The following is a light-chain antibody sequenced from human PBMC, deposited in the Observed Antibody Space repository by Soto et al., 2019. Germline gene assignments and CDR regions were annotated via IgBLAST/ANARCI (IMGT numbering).Light chain of an antibody. Sequence: EIVMTQSPATLSVSPGERATLSCRASQSISGDLAWYQQRPGQPPRLLIYGVSTRATGVPDRFSGSGSGSDFTLTISGLQSEDFAVYYCQQYHDWSLTFGQGTKLDI. V-gene: IGKV3-15*01. CDR3: QQYHDWSLT. CDR1: QSISGD. CDR2: GVS. J-gene: IGKJ2*01.